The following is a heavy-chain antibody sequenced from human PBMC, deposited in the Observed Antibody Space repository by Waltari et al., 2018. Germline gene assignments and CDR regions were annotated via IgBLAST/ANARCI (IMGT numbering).Heavy chain of an antibody. CDR1: GGSLSSSSYF. D-gene: IGHD5-12*01. J-gene: IGHJ6*03. CDR2: IYYSGST. V-gene: IGHV4-39*01. Sequence: QLQLQESGPGLVKPSETLSLTCTVSGGSLSSSSYFWAWIRQPPGKGLEWIGSIYYSGSTYYNLSLKSRGTISVDRSTNQVSLKLTSVTAADTAVYFCAREVPRNGYIGLIYYYMDVWGKGTTVTVSS. CDR3: AREVPRNGYIGLIYYYMDV.